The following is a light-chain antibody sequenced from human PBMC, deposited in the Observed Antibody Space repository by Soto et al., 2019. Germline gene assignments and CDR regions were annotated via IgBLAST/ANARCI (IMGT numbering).Light chain of an antibody. CDR2: DAS. J-gene: IGKJ1*01. CDR3: QQYGSYWT. CDR1: QSINRW. V-gene: IGKV1-5*01. Sequence: IQMTQSPSTQSASIGDTVPIPCRASQSINRWLAWYQQKPGEAPKLLIYDASSLESGVPSRFSGTGSGTEFTLIISSLQPDDFATYYCQQYGSYWTFGQGTKVDIK.